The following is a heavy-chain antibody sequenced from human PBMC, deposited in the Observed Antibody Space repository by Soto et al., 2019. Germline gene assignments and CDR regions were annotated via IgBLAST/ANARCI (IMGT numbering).Heavy chain of an antibody. CDR2: INQDGSKK. V-gene: IGHV3-7*01. CDR3: SGALHY. J-gene: IGHJ4*02. Sequence: GGSLRLSCAASGFTFSTYWMDWVRQAPGKGLEWVANINQDGSKKNYVDSVKGRFTISRDNAKNSLYLQMSSLTAEDSALYYCSGALHYWGQGTLVTVSS. CDR1: GFTFSTYW.